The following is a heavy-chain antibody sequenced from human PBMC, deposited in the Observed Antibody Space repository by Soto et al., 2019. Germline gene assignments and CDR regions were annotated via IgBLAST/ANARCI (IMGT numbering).Heavy chain of an antibody. Sequence: QVQLVRSGAEVKKPGASVKVSCKASGYTFTSYGISWVRQAPGQGLEWMGWFSAYNGNTNYAQKLQGRVTMTTDTXXXXXXXXXXXXXXXXXXXXXXARAVGYYYGMDVWGQGTTVTVSS. D-gene: IGHD6-19*01. J-gene: IGHJ6*02. CDR1: GYTFTSYG. V-gene: IGHV1-18*01. CDR2: FSAYNGNT. CDR3: ARAVGYYYGMDV.